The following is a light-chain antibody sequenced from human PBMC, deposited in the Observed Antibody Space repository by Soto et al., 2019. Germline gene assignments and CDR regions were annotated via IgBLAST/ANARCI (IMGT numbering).Light chain of an antibody. V-gene: IGKV3-20*01. Sequence: EIVLTQSPGTLSLSPGERATLSCRASQSVRSSHLAWYQQQPGQAPRLLIYGASSRATGIADRFSGSGSGTDFTLTISRLEPEDFAVYYCQQYGSSGTFGQGTKVDIK. CDR2: GAS. CDR1: QSVRSSH. J-gene: IGKJ1*01. CDR3: QQYGSSGT.